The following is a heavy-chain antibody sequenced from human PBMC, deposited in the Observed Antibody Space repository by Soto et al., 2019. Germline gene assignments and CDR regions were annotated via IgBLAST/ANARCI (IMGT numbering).Heavy chain of an antibody. J-gene: IGHJ4*02. Sequence: KPSETLSLTCTVSGGSISSGGYYWSWIRQHPGKGLGWIGSIYYSRRTYYNPSLKSRVTISVDTSKNQFSLKLSSVTAADTAVYYGARQSFGEFSPFDYWSQGTLVTVSS. V-gene: IGHV4-31*03. D-gene: IGHD3-10*01. CDR1: GGSISSGGYY. CDR3: ARQSFGEFSPFDY. CDR2: IYYSRRT.